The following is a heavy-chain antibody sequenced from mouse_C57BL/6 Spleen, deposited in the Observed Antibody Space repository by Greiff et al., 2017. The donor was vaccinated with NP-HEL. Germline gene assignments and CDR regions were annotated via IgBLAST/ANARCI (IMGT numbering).Heavy chain of an antibody. CDR3: ARGDWASSHWYFDV. D-gene: IGHD4-1*01. Sequence: QVQLQQPGAELVMPGASVKLSSKASGYTFTSYWMHWVKQRPGQGLEWIGEIDPSDSYTNYNQKFKGKSTLTVDKSSSTAYMQLSSLTSEDSAVYYCARGDWASSHWYFDVWGTGTTVTVSS. CDR1: GYTFTSYW. J-gene: IGHJ1*03. CDR2: IDPSDSYT. V-gene: IGHV1-69*01.